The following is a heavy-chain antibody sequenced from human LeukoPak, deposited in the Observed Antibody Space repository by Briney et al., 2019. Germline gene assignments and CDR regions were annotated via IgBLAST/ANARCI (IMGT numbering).Heavy chain of an antibody. Sequence: ASVKVSCKASGYTFTDYYMHWVRQAPGQGPEWMGWIHPKSGGTSYEQSFQGRVIMTSDTSISTAYMEVRRLTSDDTAVFYCAKDTVIGYSYGRIDYWGQGTLVTVSS. CDR2: IHPKSGGT. CDR3: AKDTVIGYSYGRIDY. CDR1: GYTFTDYY. D-gene: IGHD5-18*01. V-gene: IGHV1-2*02. J-gene: IGHJ4*02.